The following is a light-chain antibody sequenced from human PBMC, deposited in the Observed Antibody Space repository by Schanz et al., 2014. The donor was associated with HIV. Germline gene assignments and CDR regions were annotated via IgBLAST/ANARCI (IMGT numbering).Light chain of an antibody. CDR1: SSDYKY. CDR2: DVS. V-gene: IGLV2-8*01. J-gene: IGLJ1*01. Sequence: QSALTQPASVSGSPGQSITISCTGASSDYKYVSWYQQHPGRAPKLLIYDVSYRPSGVPDRFSGSKSGNTASLTVSGLQAEDEADYYCSSYAGNNNLGVFGTGTKLTVL. CDR3: SSYAGNNNLGV.